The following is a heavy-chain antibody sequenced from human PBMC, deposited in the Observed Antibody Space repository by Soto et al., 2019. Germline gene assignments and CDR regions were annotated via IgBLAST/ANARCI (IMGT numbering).Heavy chain of an antibody. CDR2: ISYDGSNK. CDR1: GFTFSSYG. J-gene: IGHJ4*02. CDR3: AKDQGLHDY. V-gene: IGHV3-30*18. Sequence: QVQLVESGGGVVQPGRSLRLSCAASGFTFSSYGMHWVRQAPGKGLEWVAVISYDGSNKHYADSVKGRFTISRDNSKNTLYLQMNSLRAEDTAVYYCAKDQGLHDYWGQGTLVTVSS.